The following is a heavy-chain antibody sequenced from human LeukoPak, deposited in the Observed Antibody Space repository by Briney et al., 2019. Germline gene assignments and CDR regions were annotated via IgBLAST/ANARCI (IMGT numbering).Heavy chain of an antibody. J-gene: IGHJ5*02. Sequence: SETLSLTCTVSGGSFSSYYWSWIRQSPGKGLEWIGYTYYSGSTNYNPSLKSRVTISLDTSKNQFSLKLTSVTAADTAVYYCAREVHLGAFDPWGQGTLVTVSS. CDR1: GGSFSSYY. CDR3: AREVHLGAFDP. CDR2: TYYSGST. D-gene: IGHD3-16*01. V-gene: IGHV4-59*01.